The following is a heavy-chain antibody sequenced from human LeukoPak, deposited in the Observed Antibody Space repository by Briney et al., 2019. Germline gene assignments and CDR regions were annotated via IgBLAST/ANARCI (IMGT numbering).Heavy chain of an antibody. V-gene: IGHV3-23*01. CDR2: ISGRGGST. CDR1: GFSFGSYA. D-gene: IGHD6-19*01. Sequence: GGSLRLSCAASGFSFGSYAMSWVRQAPGKGLEWVSAISGRGGSTYYADSVKGRFTISRDNSKNTLYLQMNSLRAEDTAVYYCAKDRGSGWPQFDYWGQGTLVTVSS. CDR3: AKDRGSGWPQFDY. J-gene: IGHJ4*02.